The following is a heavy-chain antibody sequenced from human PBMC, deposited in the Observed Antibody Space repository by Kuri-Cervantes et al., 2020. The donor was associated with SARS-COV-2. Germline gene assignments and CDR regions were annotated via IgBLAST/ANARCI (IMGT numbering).Heavy chain of an antibody. Sequence: GSLRLSCTVSGGSISSSSYYWGWIRQPPGKGLEWIGSIYYSGSTYYNPSLKSRVNISVDTSKNQFSLKLSSVAAADTAVYYCARQPTYYYDSSGYYLDYWGQGTLVTVSS. D-gene: IGHD3-22*01. CDR1: GGSISSSSYY. CDR2: IYYSGST. J-gene: IGHJ4*02. CDR3: ARQPTYYYDSSGYYLDY. V-gene: IGHV4-39*07.